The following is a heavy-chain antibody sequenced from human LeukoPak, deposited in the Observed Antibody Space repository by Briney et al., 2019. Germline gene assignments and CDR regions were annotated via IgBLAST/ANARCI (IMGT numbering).Heavy chain of an antibody. CDR1: GFTFSSYE. CDR3: AELGITMIGGV. D-gene: IGHD3-10*02. J-gene: IGHJ6*04. Sequence: GGSLRLSRAASGFTFSSYEMNWFRQAPGKGLEWVSYISSSGSTIYYADSVKGRFTISRDNAKNSLYLQMNSLRAEDTAVYYCAELGITMIGGVWGKGTTVTISS. CDR2: ISSSGSTI. V-gene: IGHV3-48*03.